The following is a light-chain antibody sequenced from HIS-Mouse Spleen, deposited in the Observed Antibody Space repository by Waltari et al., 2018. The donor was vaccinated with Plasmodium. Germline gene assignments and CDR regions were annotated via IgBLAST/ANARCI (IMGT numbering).Light chain of an antibody. CDR1: QSVSSN. J-gene: IGKJ3*01. CDR3: QQYNNWSFT. V-gene: IGKV3-15*01. CDR2: GAS. Sequence: EIVMTQSPATLSVSPGDRATISCRASQSVSSNLAWYQQKPGQAPRLLIYGASTRATGIPARFSGSGSGTEFTLTISSLQSEDFAVYYCQQYNNWSFTFGPGTKVDIK.